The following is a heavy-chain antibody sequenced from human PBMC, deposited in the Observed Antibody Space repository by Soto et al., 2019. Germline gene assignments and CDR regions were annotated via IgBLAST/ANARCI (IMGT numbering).Heavy chain of an antibody. CDR2: VSDSGGNT. J-gene: IGHJ4*02. CDR3: ARIPPQITLILGFEDY. CDR1: AFTFSSYA. Sequence: EVQLLESGGGLVQPGGSLRLSCAASAFTFSSYAMNWVRQAPGAGLEWVSGVSDSGGNTYYADSVKGRFTISRDNSKNALYLQMNSLRAEDTAVYYCARIPPQITLILGFEDYWGPGTQVTVSS. D-gene: IGHD3-22*01. V-gene: IGHV3-23*01.